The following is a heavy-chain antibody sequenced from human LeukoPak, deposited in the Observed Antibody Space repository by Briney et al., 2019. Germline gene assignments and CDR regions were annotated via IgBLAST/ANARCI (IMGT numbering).Heavy chain of an antibody. CDR3: AKDGVYGSGSYYSWNSDAFDI. Sequence: QAGGSLRLSCAASGFTVSSNCMSWVRQAPGKGLEWVSLIYSGGSTYYADSVKGRFTISRDNSKNTLYLQMNSLRAEDTAVYYCAKDGVYGSGSYYSWNSDAFDIWGQGTMVTVSS. CDR1: GFTVSSNC. J-gene: IGHJ3*02. CDR2: IYSGGST. D-gene: IGHD3-10*01. V-gene: IGHV3-66*02.